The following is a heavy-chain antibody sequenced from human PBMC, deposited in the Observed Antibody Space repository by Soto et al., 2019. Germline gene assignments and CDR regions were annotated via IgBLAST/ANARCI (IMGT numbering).Heavy chain of an antibody. Sequence: QVQLVQSGAEVKKPGSSVKVSCKASGGTFSTDSISWVRQAPGQGLEWMGGIIPMFGIANNAQKFQGRVTITADESTSTAYMELSSLRSEDTAVYFCAREIDGYYGMDVWGQGTTVTVAS. J-gene: IGHJ6*02. CDR3: AREIDGYYGMDV. V-gene: IGHV1-69*12. CDR1: GGTFSTDS. CDR2: IIPMFGIA.